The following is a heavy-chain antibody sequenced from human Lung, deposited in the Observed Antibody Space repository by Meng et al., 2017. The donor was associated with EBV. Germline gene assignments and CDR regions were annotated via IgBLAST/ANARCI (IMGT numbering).Heavy chain of an antibody. V-gene: IGHV2-5*02. D-gene: IGHD6-6*01. CDR2: IYGDDEK. CDR1: GFSLSTSGVG. Sequence: QIPLKESGPPLLKPPQTLTLTCTFSGFSLSTSGVGVGWIRQPPGKALECLAIIYGDDEKRYSPSLESRLTVTKDTSKNQVVLTMTNMVPVDTATYYCARAAARPSDWFDPWGQGTLVTVSS. CDR3: ARAAARPSDWFDP. J-gene: IGHJ5*02.